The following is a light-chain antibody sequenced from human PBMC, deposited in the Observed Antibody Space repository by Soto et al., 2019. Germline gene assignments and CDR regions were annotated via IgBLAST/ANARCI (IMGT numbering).Light chain of an antibody. Sequence: QAVVTQAPSASGTPGQRVTISCSGSSSNIGSKTVNWYQQVPGTAPKLLIYDNNKRPSGIPDRFTGSKSVTSATLDITGLQTGDEADYYCETWDFSLNTVVFGGGTKLTVL. CDR3: ETWDFSLNTVV. CDR2: DNN. J-gene: IGLJ2*01. CDR1: SSNIGSKT. V-gene: IGLV1-44*01.